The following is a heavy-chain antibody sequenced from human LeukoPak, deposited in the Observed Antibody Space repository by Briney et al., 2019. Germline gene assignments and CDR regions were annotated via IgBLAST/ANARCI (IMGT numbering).Heavy chain of an antibody. CDR2: INHSGST. J-gene: IGHJ5*02. Sequence: PSETLSLTCAVYGGSFSGYYWSWIRQPPGKGLEWIGEINHSGSTNYNPSLKSRVTISVDTSKNQFSLKLSSVTAADTAVYYCARAGYIDSSGYYPNWFDPWGQGTLVTVSS. CDR1: GGSFSGYY. V-gene: IGHV4-34*01. CDR3: ARAGYIDSSGYYPNWFDP. D-gene: IGHD3-22*01.